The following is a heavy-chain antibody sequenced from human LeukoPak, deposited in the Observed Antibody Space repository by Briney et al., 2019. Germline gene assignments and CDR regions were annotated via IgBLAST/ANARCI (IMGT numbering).Heavy chain of an antibody. D-gene: IGHD5-12*01. CDR1: GFTFSSYA. J-gene: IGHJ4*02. CDR3: ARDLRSGYDSGGFDY. V-gene: IGHV3-23*01. Sequence: PGGSLRLSCAASGFTFSSYAMSWVRQAPGKGLEWVSAISGSGGSTYYADSVKGRFTISRDNAKNSLYLQMNSLRAEDTAVYYWARDLRSGYDSGGFDYWGQGTLVTVSS. CDR2: ISGSGGST.